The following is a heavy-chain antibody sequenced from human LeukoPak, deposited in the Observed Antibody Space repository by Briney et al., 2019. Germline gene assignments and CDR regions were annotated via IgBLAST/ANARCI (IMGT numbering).Heavy chain of an antibody. CDR2: ISYDGSNK. J-gene: IGHJ1*01. CDR1: GFTFSSYA. D-gene: IGHD2-2*01. Sequence: PGRSLRLSCAASGFTFSSYAMHWVRQAPGKGLEWVAVISYDGSNKYYADSVKGRFTISRDNSKNTLYLQMNSLRAEDTAVYYCARDRPNIVVVPAAIRYFQHWGQGTLVTASS. CDR3: ARDRPNIVVVPAAIRYFQH. V-gene: IGHV3-30*04.